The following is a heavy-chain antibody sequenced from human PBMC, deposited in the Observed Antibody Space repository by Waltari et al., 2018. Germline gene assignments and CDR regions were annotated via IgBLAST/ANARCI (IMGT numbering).Heavy chain of an antibody. CDR2: TIPIFGSP. CDR1: GGNFGRYA. V-gene: IGHV1-69*12. J-gene: IGHJ3*02. CDR3: ARRKLGEAFDI. D-gene: IGHD3-16*01. Sequence: QVQLVQSGAEVKKPGSSVRVSCRASGGNFGRYAITWVRQAPGQGLEWMGGTIPIFGSPMYAPKFQCRVSITADELTYTVYMELNSLRSDDTAIYYCARRKLGEAFDIWGQGTMVIVSS.